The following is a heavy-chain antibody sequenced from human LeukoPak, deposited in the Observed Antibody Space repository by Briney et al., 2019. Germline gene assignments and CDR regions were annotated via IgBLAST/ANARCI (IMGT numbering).Heavy chain of an antibody. CDR3: ARDPRSSGYCSGGSCSDWFDP. J-gene: IGHJ5*02. CDR1: GGSVSRGSYY. D-gene: IGHD2-15*01. CDR2: IYYSGST. V-gene: IGHV4-61*01. Sequence: SETLSLTCTVSGGSVSRGSYYWSWIRQLPGKGLEWIGYIYYSGSTNYNPSLKSRVTISVDTSKNQFPLKLSSVTAADTAVYYCARDPRSSGYCSGGSCSDWFDPWGQGTLVTVSS.